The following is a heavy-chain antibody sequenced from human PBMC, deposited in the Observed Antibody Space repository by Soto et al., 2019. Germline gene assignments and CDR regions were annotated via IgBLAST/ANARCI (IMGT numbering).Heavy chain of an antibody. CDR3: AKARCGRMEGACDY. J-gene: IGHJ4*02. D-gene: IGHD1-26*01. CDR1: GFTFDDYA. V-gene: IGHV3-9*01. Sequence: EVQLVESGGGLVQPGRSLRLSCAASGFTFDDYAMHWVRQAPGKGLEWVSGISWNSGSIGYADSVKGRFTISRDNAKNSLYLQMNSLRAEDTALYYCAKARCGRMEGACDYWGQGTLVTVSS. CDR2: ISWNSGSI.